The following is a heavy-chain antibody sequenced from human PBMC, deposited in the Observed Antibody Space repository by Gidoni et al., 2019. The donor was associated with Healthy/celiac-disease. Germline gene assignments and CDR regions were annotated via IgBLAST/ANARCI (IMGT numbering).Heavy chain of an antibody. CDR2: ISGSGGST. Sequence: EVQLLESGGGLVQPGGSLRLSCAASGFTFSSYAMSWVRQAPGKGLEWVSAISGSGGSTYYADSVKGRFTISRDNSKNTLYLQMNSLRAEDTAVYYCAKDQGEYYYGSGSYRPYYYYYGMDVWGQGTTVTVSS. CDR3: AKDQGEYYYGSGSYRPYYYYYGMDV. D-gene: IGHD3-10*01. V-gene: IGHV3-23*01. J-gene: IGHJ6*02. CDR1: GFTFSSYA.